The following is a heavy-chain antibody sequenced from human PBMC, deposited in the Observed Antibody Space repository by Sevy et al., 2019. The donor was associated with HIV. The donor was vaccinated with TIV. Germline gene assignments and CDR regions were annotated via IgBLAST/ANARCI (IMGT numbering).Heavy chain of an antibody. CDR2: LSFGCGEI. CDR1: GFTFSKYS. Sequence: SLRLSCAASGFTFSKYSMSWVRQPPGKGLEWVSTLSFGCGEINYADSVKGRFTISRDNSKSSVYLQMNNLRPEDTAAYYCAREGCTKPHDYWGQGTLVTVSS. CDR3: AREGCTKPHDY. V-gene: IGHV3-23*01. D-gene: IGHD2-8*01. J-gene: IGHJ4*02.